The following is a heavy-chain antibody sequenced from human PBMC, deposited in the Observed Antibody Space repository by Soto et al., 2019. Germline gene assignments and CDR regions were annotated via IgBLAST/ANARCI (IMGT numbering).Heavy chain of an antibody. CDR2: IWSDGNNK. Sequence: HPGGSLRLSCAASGFTFSSYGMHWVRQAPGKGLEWVAVIWSDGNNKYYADSVKGRFTISRDNSKNTLYLQMNSLRAEDTALYFCSRGGYCSSTSCRYYYYYGMDVWGQGTKVTVSS. CDR1: GFTFSSYG. V-gene: IGHV3-33*01. D-gene: IGHD2-2*01. CDR3: SRGGYCSSTSCRYYYYYGMDV. J-gene: IGHJ6*02.